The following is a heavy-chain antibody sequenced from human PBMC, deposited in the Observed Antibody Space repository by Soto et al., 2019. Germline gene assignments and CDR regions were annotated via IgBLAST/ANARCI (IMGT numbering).Heavy chain of an antibody. J-gene: IGHJ6*02. V-gene: IGHV3-23*01. CDR3: AKIEWQLKYYSHGLDV. CDR1: GFTFISSA. CDR2: ISGSGGST. Sequence: PGGALSVSCAPAGFTFISSAMMWVRQAPGKGLEWVSAISGSGGSTYYADSVKGRFTISRDNSKNTLYLQMTSLRAEDTAVYYCAKIEWQLKYYSHGLDVWGQGTTVTVSS. D-gene: IGHD1-26*01.